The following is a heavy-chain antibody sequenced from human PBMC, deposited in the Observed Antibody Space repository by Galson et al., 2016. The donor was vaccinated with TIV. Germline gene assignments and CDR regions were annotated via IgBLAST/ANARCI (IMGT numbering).Heavy chain of an antibody. J-gene: IGHJ4*02. V-gene: IGHV1-8*02. CDR1: GHSFLTYD. Sequence: SVKVSCKASGHSFLTYDINWVRQATGQGLEWMGWMNPNTGKTGYAQKFQGRVTMTRNISVSTGYMELSSLRSDDTAVYYCATVPKGGELWLAPFDYWGQGTLVTVSS. CDR2: MNPNTGKT. D-gene: IGHD6-19*01. CDR3: ATVPKGGELWLAPFDY.